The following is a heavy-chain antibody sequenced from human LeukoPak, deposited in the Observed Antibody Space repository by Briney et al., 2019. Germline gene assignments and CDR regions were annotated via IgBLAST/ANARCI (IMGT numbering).Heavy chain of an antibody. CDR3: AKESGKFDY. Sequence: GGSLRHSHVASGLNFDDSAMHWVRQAPGKGLDWVSLISADGGSTLSAHSVKGRFSISRNNSKKSLYLQMNRLRSEDTAMYYCAKESGKFDYWGRGTLVVVSS. CDR2: ISADGGST. CDR1: GLNFDDSA. V-gene: IGHV3-43*02. J-gene: IGHJ4*02.